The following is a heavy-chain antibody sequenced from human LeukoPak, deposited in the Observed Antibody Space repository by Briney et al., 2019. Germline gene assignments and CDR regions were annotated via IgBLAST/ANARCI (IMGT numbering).Heavy chain of an antibody. J-gene: IGHJ4*02. D-gene: IGHD3-10*01. CDR3: AIGGPRYYFDY. CDR2: ISSSGTTI. V-gene: IGHV3-11*01. CDR1: GFTFGDYY. Sequence: GGSLRLSCAASGFTFGDYYMSWIRQAPGKGLEWVSYISSSGTTIYYADSVKGRFTISRDNAKNSLYLQMNSLRAEDTAVYYCAIGGPRYYFDYWGQGTLVTVSS.